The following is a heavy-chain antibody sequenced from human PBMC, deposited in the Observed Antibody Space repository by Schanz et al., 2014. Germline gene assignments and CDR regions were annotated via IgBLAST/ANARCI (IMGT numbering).Heavy chain of an antibody. V-gene: IGHV3-NL1*01. Sequence: VELVESGGGLVQPGGSLRLSCVASGFTFSSYDVFWVRQAPGKGLEWVSIIFTDGRTYYADSVKGRFTISRDNSKNTLYLQMNILRAEDTAVYYCAKGRFGELSAFDIWGQGTMVTVSS. CDR2: IFTDGRT. CDR1: GFTFSSYD. CDR3: AKGRFGELSAFDI. J-gene: IGHJ3*02. D-gene: IGHD3-10*01.